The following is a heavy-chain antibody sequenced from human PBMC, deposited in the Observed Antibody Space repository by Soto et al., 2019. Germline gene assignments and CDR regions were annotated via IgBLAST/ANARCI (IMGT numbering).Heavy chain of an antibody. CDR2: ISSSSSTI. Sequence: EVQLVESGGGVVQPGGSLRLSCAASGFTFSSYSMNWVRQAPGKGLEWVSYISSSSSTIYYADSVKGRFTISRDNAKNSLYLQMNSLRAEDTAVYYCARSGYSSGINWFDPWGQGTLVTVSS. CDR3: ARSGYSSGINWFDP. V-gene: IGHV3-48*01. J-gene: IGHJ5*02. D-gene: IGHD6-19*01. CDR1: GFTFSSYS.